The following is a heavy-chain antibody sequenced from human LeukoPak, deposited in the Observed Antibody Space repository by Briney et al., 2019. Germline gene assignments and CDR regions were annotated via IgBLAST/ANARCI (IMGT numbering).Heavy chain of an antibody. J-gene: IGHJ5*02. CDR2: IYYSGTT. CDR3: ARREDYGDYRVFDP. V-gene: IGHV4-31*03. Sequence: PSETLSLTCTVSGGSISSGSYYWSWIRQHPGKGLEWSGYIYYSGTTYYNPSLKNRLTISLDMSKNQFSLKLSSVTAADTAVYYCARREDYGDYRVFDPWGQGTLVTVSS. CDR1: GGSISSGSYY. D-gene: IGHD4-17*01.